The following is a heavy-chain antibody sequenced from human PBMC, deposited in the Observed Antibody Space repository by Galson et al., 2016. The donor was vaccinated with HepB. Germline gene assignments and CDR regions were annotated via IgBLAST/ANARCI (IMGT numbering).Heavy chain of an antibody. V-gene: IGHV1-69*13. CDR1: GGICSSYA. Sequence: SVKVSCKASGGICSSYAISWVRQAPGQGLEWMGGIIPIFVAPSYAQKFQGRVTITADESPNTSYMDLSSLRSEDTAVYYCATRVRGDYWRGGALESWGQGSLVTVSS. CDR3: ATRVRGDYWRGGALES. D-gene: IGHD3-3*01. J-gene: IGHJ4*02. CDR2: IIPIFVAP.